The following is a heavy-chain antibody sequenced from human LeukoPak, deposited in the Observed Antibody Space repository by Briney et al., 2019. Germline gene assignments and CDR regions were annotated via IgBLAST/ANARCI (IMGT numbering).Heavy chain of an antibody. CDR1: GGSTSIYS. CDR2: IYYTGST. Sequence: PQTLSPTCTLAGGSTSIYSSSWIRQPPGKGLGWIGYIYYTGSTSYNPSLKSQVTIAVDTSKNQFSLKLSSVTAADTAVYYCASGYSGYDIHTPFDYWGQGTLVTVSS. CDR3: ASGYSGYDIHTPFDY. V-gene: IGHV4-59*01. J-gene: IGHJ4*02. D-gene: IGHD5-12*01.